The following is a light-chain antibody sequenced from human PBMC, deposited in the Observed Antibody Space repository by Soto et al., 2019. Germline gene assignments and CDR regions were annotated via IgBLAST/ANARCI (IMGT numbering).Light chain of an antibody. CDR3: QQYGRSPFT. V-gene: IGKV3-20*01. J-gene: IGKJ3*01. CDR2: GAS. Sequence: EIVLTQSPGTLSLSPGERATLSCRASQSVSSSYLAWYQQKPGQAPRLLINGASSRATGIPDRFSGSGSGTDFTLTISRLEPEDFAVYYCQQYGRSPFTFGPGTKVDIK. CDR1: QSVSSSY.